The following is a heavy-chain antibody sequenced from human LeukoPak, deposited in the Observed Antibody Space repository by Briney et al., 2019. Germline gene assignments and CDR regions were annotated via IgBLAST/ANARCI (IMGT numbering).Heavy chain of an antibody. CDR3: ARHAAVAGTVAGWLDP. V-gene: IGHV4-39*01. J-gene: IGHJ5*02. D-gene: IGHD6-19*01. Sequence: SETLSLTCTVSGGSISSSSYYWGWIRQPPGKGLEWIGSIYYSGSTYYNPSLKSRVTISVDTSENQFSLKLSSVTAADTAVYYCARHAAVAGTVAGWLDPWGEGALVTVSS. CDR1: GGSISSSSYY. CDR2: IYYSGST.